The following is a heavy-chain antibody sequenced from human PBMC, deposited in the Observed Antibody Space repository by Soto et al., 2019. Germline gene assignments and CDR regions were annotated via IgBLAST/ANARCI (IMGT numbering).Heavy chain of an antibody. CDR3: ARCRYSSSWYGGNWFDP. J-gene: IGHJ5*02. CDR1: GGSISSYY. D-gene: IGHD6-13*01. CDR2: IYYSGST. V-gene: IGHV4-59*01. Sequence: QVQLQESGPGLVKPSETLSLTCTVSGGSISSYYWSWIRQPPGKGLEWIGYIYYSGSTNYNPSLKSRVTISVDTSKNQFSLKLSSVTAADTAVYYCARCRYSSSWYGGNWFDPWGQGTLVTVSS.